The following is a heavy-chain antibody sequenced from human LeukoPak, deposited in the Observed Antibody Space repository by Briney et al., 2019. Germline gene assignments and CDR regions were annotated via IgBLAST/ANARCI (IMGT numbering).Heavy chain of an antibody. J-gene: IGHJ4*02. CDR3: AGDRVTKQASPGY. CDR1: GFTFTNYG. Sequence: GGSLRLSCAASGFTFTNYGMHWVRQAPGKGLEWVAVVWFDGTNKYYADSVKGRFTISRDNSKNTVYLQMNSLRADDTAVYYCAGDRVTKQASPGYWGQGTLVTVSS. CDR2: VWFDGTNK. D-gene: IGHD2-8*01. V-gene: IGHV3-33*01.